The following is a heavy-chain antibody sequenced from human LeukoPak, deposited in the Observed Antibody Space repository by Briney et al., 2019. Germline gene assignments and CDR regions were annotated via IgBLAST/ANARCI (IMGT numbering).Heavy chain of an antibody. CDR1: GGFISSYY. Sequence: SETLSLTCTVSGGFISSYYWSWIRQPAGKGLEWIGRIYSSGTTNYSPSLKSRVTMSVDTSKNQFSPKLSSVTAADTAVYFCTRDIVLPTAYWYFDLWGRGTLVTVSS. J-gene: IGHJ2*01. CDR2: IYSSGTT. CDR3: TRDIVLPTAYWYFDL. V-gene: IGHV4-4*07. D-gene: IGHD2-2*01.